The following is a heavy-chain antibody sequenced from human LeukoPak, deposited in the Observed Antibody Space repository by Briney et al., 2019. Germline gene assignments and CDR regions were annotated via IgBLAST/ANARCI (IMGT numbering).Heavy chain of an antibody. CDR1: GFTFSSYA. CDR2: ISYDGSNK. V-gene: IGHV3-30-3*01. J-gene: IGHJ4*02. Sequence: GGSLRLSCAASGFTFSSYAMHWVRQAPGKGLEWVAVISYDGSNKYYADSVKGRFTISRDKSKNTLYLQMNSLRAEDTAVYYCARGLGLAARPPFDYWGQGTLVTVSS. D-gene: IGHD6-6*01. CDR3: ARGLGLAARPPFDY.